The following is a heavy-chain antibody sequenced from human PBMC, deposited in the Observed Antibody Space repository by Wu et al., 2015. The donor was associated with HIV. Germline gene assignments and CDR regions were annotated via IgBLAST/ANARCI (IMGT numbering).Heavy chain of an antibody. CDR3: ARDFSLMTTVTEGFDY. CDR2: IIPIFGTA. D-gene: IGHD4-17*01. CDR1: GGTFSSYA. J-gene: IGHJ4*02. V-gene: IGHV1-69*13. Sequence: QVQLVQSGAEVKKPGSSVKVSCKASGGTFSSYAISWVRQAPGQGLEWMGRIIPIFGTANYAQKFQGRVTITADESTSTAYMELSSLRPEDTAVYYCARDFSLMTTVTEGFDYWGQGTLVTVSS.